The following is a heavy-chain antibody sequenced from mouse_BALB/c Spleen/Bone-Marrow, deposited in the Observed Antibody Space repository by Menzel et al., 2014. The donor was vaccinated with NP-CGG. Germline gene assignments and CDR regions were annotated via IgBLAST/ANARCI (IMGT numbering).Heavy chain of an antibody. CDR1: GYAFSSSW. CDR2: IYPGDGDT. CDR3: ARMGRLRRGDY. Sequence: VQRVESGPELVKPGASVKISCKASGYAFSSSWMNWVKQRPGQGLEWIGRIYPGDGDTNYNGKFKGKATLTADKSSSTAYMQLSSLTSVDSAVYFCARMGRLRRGDYWGQGTTLTVS. V-gene: IGHV1-82*01. J-gene: IGHJ2*01. D-gene: IGHD2-4*01.